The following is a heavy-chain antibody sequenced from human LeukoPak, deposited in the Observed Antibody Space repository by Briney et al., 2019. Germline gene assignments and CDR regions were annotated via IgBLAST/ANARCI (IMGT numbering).Heavy chain of an antibody. Sequence: GGSLRLSCAASGFTFSNAWMSWVRQAPGKGLEWVGRIKSKTDGGTTDYTAPVKGRFTISRDDSKNTLYLQMNSLKSEDTAVYYCTTGPFDYYGSASYLANGMDVWGQGTTVTVSS. J-gene: IGHJ6*02. D-gene: IGHD3-10*01. V-gene: IGHV3-15*01. CDR3: TTGPFDYYGSASYLANGMDV. CDR2: IKSKTDGGTT. CDR1: GFTFSNAW.